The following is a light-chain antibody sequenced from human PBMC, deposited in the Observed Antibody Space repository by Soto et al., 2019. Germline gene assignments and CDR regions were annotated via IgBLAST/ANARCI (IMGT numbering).Light chain of an antibody. CDR1: QSLLHSNGYNY. CDR2: LGS. CDR3: QQYYLYPPA. Sequence: IVMTQTKLSLPVTPGEPASICCRSSQSLLHSNGYNYLDWYLQKPGQSPQLLIYLGSNRASGVPDRFSGSGSETEFSLAISSLQPDDFATYCCQQYYLYPPAFGPGSIVD. J-gene: IGKJ3*01. V-gene: IGKV2-28*01.